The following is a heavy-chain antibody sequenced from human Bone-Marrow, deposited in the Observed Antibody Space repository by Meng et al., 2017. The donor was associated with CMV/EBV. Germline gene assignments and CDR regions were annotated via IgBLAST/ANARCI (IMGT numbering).Heavy chain of an antibody. V-gene: IGHV4-39*07. CDR2: VYYSGKT. J-gene: IGHJ5*02. Sequence: SETLSLTCTVSGGSISSSGYYCAWIRQPPGKGLEWIGSVYYSGKTYYNPSLKGRVTISGDTSTSQLSLKLSSVTAADTAVYYCTTYNWNYLWFDPWGQGTLVTVSS. CDR3: TTYNWNYLWFDP. CDR1: GGSISSSGYY. D-gene: IGHD1-1*01.